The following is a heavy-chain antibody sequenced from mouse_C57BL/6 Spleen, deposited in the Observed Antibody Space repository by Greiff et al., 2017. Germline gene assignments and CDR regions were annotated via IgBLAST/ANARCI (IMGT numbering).Heavy chain of an antibody. V-gene: IGHV1-22*01. CDR1: GYTFTDYN. CDR2: INPNNGGT. D-gene: IGHD2-3*01. J-gene: IGHJ2*01. Sequence: EVKLMESGPELVKPGASVKMSCKASGYTFTDYNMHWVKQSHGKSLEWIGYINPNNGGTSYNQKFKGKATLTVNKSSSTAYMELRSLTSEDSAVYYCARGRWLLPGYWGQGTTLTVSS. CDR3: ARGRWLLPGY.